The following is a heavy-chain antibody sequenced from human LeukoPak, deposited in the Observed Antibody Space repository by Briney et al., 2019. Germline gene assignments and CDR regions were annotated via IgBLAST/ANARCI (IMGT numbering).Heavy chain of an antibody. D-gene: IGHD6-19*01. Sequence: GGSLRLSCAASGFTFSSYAMSWVRQAPGKGLEWVSAISGSGGSTYYADSVKGRFTISRDNSKNTLYLQMNSLRAEDTAVYYCARVGSMYSSGWYDYWGQGTLVTFSS. V-gene: IGHV3-23*01. CDR1: GFTFSSYA. J-gene: IGHJ4*02. CDR2: ISGSGGST. CDR3: ARVGSMYSSGWYDY.